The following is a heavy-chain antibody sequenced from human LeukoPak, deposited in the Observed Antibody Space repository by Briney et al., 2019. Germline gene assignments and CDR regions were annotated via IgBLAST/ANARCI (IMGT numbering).Heavy chain of an antibody. J-gene: IGHJ6*03. CDR2: INPNSGAT. V-gene: IGHV1-2*02. CDR3: ARGPLSRSNYYYYYVDV. CDR1: GHTFTGYY. Sequence: ASVKVSCKASGHTFTGYYMHWVRQAPGQGLEWMGCINPNSGATNYAQKFQGRVTMTRDTSISTAYMELSRLRSDDTAVYYCARGPLSRSNYYYYYVDVWGKGTTVTVSS. D-gene: IGHD6-6*01.